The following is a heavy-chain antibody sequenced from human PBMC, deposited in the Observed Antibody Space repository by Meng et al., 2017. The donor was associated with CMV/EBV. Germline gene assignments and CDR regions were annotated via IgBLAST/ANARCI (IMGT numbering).Heavy chain of an antibody. J-gene: IGHJ6*02. CDR1: GDSIISGGYY. CDR3: ARVNPNYYFYGMDV. Sequence: SETLSLTCTVSGDSIISGGYYWSWIRQHPGKGLEWIGYIFYSGTSYYNPSLQSRVTISVDTSKNQFSLKLSFVTAADTAVYYCARVNPNYYFYGMDVWGQGTTVTVSS. V-gene: IGHV4-31*03. CDR2: IFYSGTS.